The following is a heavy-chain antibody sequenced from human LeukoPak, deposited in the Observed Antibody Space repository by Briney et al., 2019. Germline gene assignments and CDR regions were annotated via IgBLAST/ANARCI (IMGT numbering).Heavy chain of an antibody. J-gene: IGHJ4*02. CDR2: INHSGST. CDR1: GGSFSGYY. D-gene: IGHD3-3*01. V-gene: IGHV4-34*01. Sequence: SETLSLTCAVYGGSFSGYYWSWIRQPPGKGLEWIGEINHSGSTNYNPSLKSRVTISVDTSKNQFSLKLSSVTAADTAVYYCARTPFGVVTYYFDYWGQGTLVTVSS. CDR3: ARTPFGVVTYYFDY.